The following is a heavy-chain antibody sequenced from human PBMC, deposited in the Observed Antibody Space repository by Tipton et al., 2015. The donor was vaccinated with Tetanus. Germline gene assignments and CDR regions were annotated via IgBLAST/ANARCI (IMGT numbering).Heavy chain of an antibody. CDR1: GYSFPNYY. V-gene: IGHV5-51*01. D-gene: IGHD1-1*01. CDR2: IHPGDSIA. Sequence: QLVQSGAEVKKPGESLKISCKASGYSFPNYYIAWVRHMPGKGLEWMGTIHPGDSIAEYSPSFRGQVTISADKSINTAYLQWSSLKASDTAIYYCARRRTNTNLFFWYKSWGQGTLVAVSS. CDR3: ARRRTNTNLFFWYKS. J-gene: IGHJ4*02.